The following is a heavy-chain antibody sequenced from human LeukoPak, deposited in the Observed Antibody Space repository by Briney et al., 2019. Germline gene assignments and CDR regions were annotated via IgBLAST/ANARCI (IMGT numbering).Heavy chain of an antibody. J-gene: IGHJ5*02. CDR1: GFTLIKSA. CDR2: IIVGSGQT. Sequence: GASVKVSCKASGFTLIKSAVQWVRQARGQRLEWVGWIIVGSGQTRYAQKFQERVTITRDMSTSTAFLELSSLGSEDSAVYYCAAGDTLVRGVIIPFAPWGQGTLVTVSS. D-gene: IGHD3-10*01. V-gene: IGHV1-58*01. CDR3: AAGDTLVRGVIIPFAP.